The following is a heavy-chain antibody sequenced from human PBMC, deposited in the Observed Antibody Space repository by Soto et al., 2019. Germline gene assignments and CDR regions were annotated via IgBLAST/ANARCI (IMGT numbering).Heavy chain of an antibody. CDR3: ARDFPTPPTTVVTPLNYYYYGMDV. D-gene: IGHD4-17*01. CDR2: ISSSSSYI. J-gene: IGHJ6*02. V-gene: IGHV3-21*01. Sequence: GWSLRLSCASSVFTFISYSMNWVRQAPGKGLEWVSSISSSSSYIYYADSVKGRFTISRDNAKNSLYLQMNSLRAEDTAVYYCARDFPTPPTTVVTPLNYYYYGMDVWGQGTTVTVSS. CDR1: VFTFISYS.